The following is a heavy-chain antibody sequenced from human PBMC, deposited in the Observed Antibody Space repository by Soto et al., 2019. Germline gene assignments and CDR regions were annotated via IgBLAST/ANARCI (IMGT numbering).Heavy chain of an antibody. Sequence: SETLSLTCTVSGGSVSSGSYYWSWVRQPPGKGLEWIAYIYYSGSTNYNPSLKSRVTISVDRSKNQFSLKLNSVTAADTAVYYCARATYYYYGMDVWGQGTTVTVSS. CDR2: IYYSGST. CDR3: ARATYYYYGMDV. V-gene: IGHV4-61*01. J-gene: IGHJ6*02. D-gene: IGHD1-26*01. CDR1: GGSVSSGSYY.